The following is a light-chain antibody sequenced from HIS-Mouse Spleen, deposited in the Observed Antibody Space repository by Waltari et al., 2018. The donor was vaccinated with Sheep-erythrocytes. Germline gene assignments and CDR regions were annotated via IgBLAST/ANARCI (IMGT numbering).Light chain of an antibody. CDR2: EVS. J-gene: IGLJ3*02. Sequence: QSALTQPPSAAGSPGPSVTLPCTGTSSDVGGYNFFPLFQQPPGKTPKLMIYEVSKRPSGVPDRFSGSKSGHTASLTVSGLQAEDEADYYCSSYAGSNNWVFGGGTKLTVL. CDR1: SSDVGGYNF. CDR3: SSYAGSNNWV. V-gene: IGLV2-8*01.